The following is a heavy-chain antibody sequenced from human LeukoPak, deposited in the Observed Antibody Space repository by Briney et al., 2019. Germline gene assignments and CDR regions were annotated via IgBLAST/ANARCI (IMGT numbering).Heavy chain of an antibody. D-gene: IGHD3-3*01. CDR2: ISSSSSYI. J-gene: IGHJ5*02. Sequence: GGSLRLSCAASGFTFSSYSMNWVRQAPGKGLEWVSSISSSSSYIYYADSVKGRFTISRDNAKNSLYLQMNSLRAEDTAVYYCAREQSDFWSGYHQYNWFDPWGQGTLVTVSS. V-gene: IGHV3-21*01. CDR3: AREQSDFWSGYHQYNWFDP. CDR1: GFTFSSYS.